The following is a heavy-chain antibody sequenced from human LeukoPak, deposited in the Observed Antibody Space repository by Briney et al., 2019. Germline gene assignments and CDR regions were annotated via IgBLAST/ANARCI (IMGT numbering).Heavy chain of an antibody. CDR3: ARGAIAVVYYFDY. J-gene: IGHJ4*02. Sequence: GGSLRLSCAASGFTFSSYSMNWVRQAPGKGLEWVSSISSSGSYIYYADPVKGRFTISRDNAKNSLYLQMNSLRAEDTAVYYCARGAIAVVYYFDYWGQGTLVTVSS. CDR2: ISSSGSYI. D-gene: IGHD6-19*01. CDR1: GFTFSSYS. V-gene: IGHV3-21*01.